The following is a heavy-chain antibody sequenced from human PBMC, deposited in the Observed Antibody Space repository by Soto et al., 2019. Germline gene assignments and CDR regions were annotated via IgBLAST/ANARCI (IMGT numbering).Heavy chain of an antibody. CDR3: ARCRTYYDILTGYFGVSVPWYF. CDR1: GGSISSYY. Sequence: SETLSLTCTVSGGSISSYYWSWIRQPPGKGLEWIGYIYYSGSTNYNPSLKSRVTISVDTSKNQFSLKLSSVTAADTAVYYCARCRTYYDILTGYFGVSVPWYF. V-gene: IGHV4-59*01. D-gene: IGHD3-9*01. J-gene: IGHJ2*01. CDR2: IYYSGST.